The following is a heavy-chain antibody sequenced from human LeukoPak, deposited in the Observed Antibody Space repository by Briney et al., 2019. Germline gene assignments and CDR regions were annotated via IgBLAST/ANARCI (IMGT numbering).Heavy chain of an antibody. Sequence: SETLSLTCTVSGGSISSYYWSWIRLPAGKGLEWIGRIYTSGSTNYNPSLKSRVTMSVDTSKNQFSLKLRSVTAADTAVYYCARGYNWGSPTRNFYYLDVWGKGTTVTVSS. CDR3: ARGYNWGSPTRNFYYLDV. CDR2: IYTSGST. V-gene: IGHV4-4*07. D-gene: IGHD7-27*01. J-gene: IGHJ6*03. CDR1: GGSISSYY.